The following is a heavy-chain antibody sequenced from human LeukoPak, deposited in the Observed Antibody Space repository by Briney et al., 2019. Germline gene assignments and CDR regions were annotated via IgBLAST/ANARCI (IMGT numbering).Heavy chain of an antibody. CDR1: GGSFSGYY. CDR2: INHSGST. V-gene: IGHV4-34*01. J-gene: IGHJ4*02. CDR3: ARGALLWFGAKMEYYFDY. D-gene: IGHD3-10*01. Sequence: PSETLSLTCAVYGGSFSGYYWSWIRQPPGKGLEWIGEINHSGSTNYNPSLKSRVTISVDTSKNQFSLKLTSMTVADTAVYYCARGALLWFGAKMEYYFDYWGQGTLLSVS.